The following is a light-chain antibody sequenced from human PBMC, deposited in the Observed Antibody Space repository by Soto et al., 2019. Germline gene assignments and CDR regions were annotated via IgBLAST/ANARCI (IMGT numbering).Light chain of an antibody. V-gene: IGKV1-5*01. Sequence: DIQMTQSPSTLSASVGDRVTITCRASQTISTWLAWYQQKPGKAPKLLIYDASSLESGVPSRFSGSGSATELTLTITALQPDDFATYYCQQYYSDPYTFGHGTKLEIK. CDR2: DAS. J-gene: IGKJ2*01. CDR3: QQYYSDPYT. CDR1: QTISTW.